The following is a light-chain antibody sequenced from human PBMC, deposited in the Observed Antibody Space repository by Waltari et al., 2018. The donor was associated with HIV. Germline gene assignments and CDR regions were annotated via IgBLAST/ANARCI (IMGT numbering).Light chain of an antibody. J-gene: IGLJ3*02. V-gene: IGLV2-23*02. CDR2: EVS. Sequence: QSALTQPASVSGSPGQSMTISCTGTSSDFGSYNLVSWYQQHPGKAPKLMIYEVSKRPSGVSNRFSGSKSGNTASLTISGLQAEDEADYYCCSYAGNYTGVFGGGTKLTVL. CDR3: CSYAGNYTGV. CDR1: SSDFGSYNL.